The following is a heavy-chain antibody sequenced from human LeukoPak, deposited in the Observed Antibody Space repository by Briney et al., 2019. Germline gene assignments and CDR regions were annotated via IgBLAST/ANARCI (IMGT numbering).Heavy chain of an antibody. Sequence: ASVKVSCKASGYTVTSYGIRWVRQAPGQGLEWMGWISAYNGNTNYAQKLQGRVTMTTDTSTSTAYMELRSLRSDDTAVYYCARARPYSSSPNWFDPWGQGTLVTVSS. CDR2: ISAYNGNT. CDR3: ARARPYSSSPNWFDP. J-gene: IGHJ5*02. CDR1: GYTVTSYG. V-gene: IGHV1-18*04. D-gene: IGHD6-13*01.